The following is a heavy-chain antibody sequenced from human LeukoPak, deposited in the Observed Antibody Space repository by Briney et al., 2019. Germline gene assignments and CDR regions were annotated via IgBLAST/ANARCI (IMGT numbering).Heavy chain of an antibody. CDR2: IYTSGST. V-gene: IGHV4-61*02. D-gene: IGHD3-10*01. J-gene: IGHJ5*02. Sequence: PSQTLSLTCTVSGGSISSGSYYWSWIRQPAGKGLEWIGRIYTSGSTNYNPSLKSRVTISVDTSKNQFSLKLSSVAAADTAVYYCARGLATRGRKWFDPRGQGTLVTVSS. CDR3: ARGLATRGRKWFDP. CDR1: GGSISSGSYY.